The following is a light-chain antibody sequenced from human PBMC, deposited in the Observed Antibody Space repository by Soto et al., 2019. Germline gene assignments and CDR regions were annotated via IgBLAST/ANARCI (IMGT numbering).Light chain of an antibody. V-gene: IGKV1-9*01. CDR1: QDISSF. CDR2: VAS. J-gene: IGKJ3*01. Sequence: IHLTQSPSSLSASVGDRVTITCRASQDISSFLAWYQQEAGKAPKLLIYVASTLQGGVPSRFSGSGSGTDFTLTISSLQPEDFATYYCQQFKSSPFTFGPGTKVDIK. CDR3: QQFKSSPFT.